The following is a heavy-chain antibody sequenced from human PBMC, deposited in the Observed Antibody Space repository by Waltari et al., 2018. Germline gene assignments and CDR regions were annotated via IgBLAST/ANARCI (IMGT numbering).Heavy chain of an antibody. CDR2: IDHSGST. V-gene: IGHV4-34*01. J-gene: IGHJ4*02. Sequence: QVQLQQWGAGLLKPSETLSLTCAVYGGSFSGYYWSWIRQPPGKGLEWIGEIDHSGSTNYNPALKSRVTISVDTSKNQFSLKLSSVTAADTAVYYCARGRNYYGSGSYFCDYWGQGTLVTVSS. CDR1: GGSFSGYY. D-gene: IGHD3-10*01. CDR3: ARGRNYYGSGSYFCDY.